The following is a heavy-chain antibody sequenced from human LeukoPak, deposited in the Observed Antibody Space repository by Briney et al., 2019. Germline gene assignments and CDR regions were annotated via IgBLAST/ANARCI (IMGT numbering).Heavy chain of an antibody. CDR3: ARHVVGGVYYYYYMDV. Sequence: SETLSLTCTVSDYSISSGDYYWGWIRQPPGKGLEWIGSIFHSGSTYYNPSLKTRVTISVDTSKNQFSLKLSSVTAADTAVYYCARHVVGGVYYYYYMDVWGKGTTVTISS. V-gene: IGHV4-38-2*02. D-gene: IGHD4-23*01. CDR1: DYSISSGDYY. J-gene: IGHJ6*03. CDR2: IFHSGST.